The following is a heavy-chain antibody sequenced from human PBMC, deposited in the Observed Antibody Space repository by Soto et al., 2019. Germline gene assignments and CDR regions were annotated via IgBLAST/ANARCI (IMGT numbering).Heavy chain of an antibody. Sequence: GGSLRLSCAVSGFTFSNALMTWVRQASGKGLEWVGRIKSKSDGATTDYAAPVRGRFIISRDDSKNTLYLQMNSLKTEDTAVYYCTTGLTIFGVVIDPWGQGTLVTVSS. CDR1: GFTFSNAL. V-gene: IGHV3-15*01. J-gene: IGHJ5*02. CDR2: IKSKSDGATT. CDR3: TTGLTIFGVVIDP. D-gene: IGHD3-3*01.